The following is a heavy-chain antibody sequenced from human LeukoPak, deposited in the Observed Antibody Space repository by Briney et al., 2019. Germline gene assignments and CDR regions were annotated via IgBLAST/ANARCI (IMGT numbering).Heavy chain of an antibody. CDR2: IYSGGST. Sequence: GGSLRLSCAASGFTVSSNYMSWVRQAPGKGLEWVSVIYSGGSTYYADSVKGRFTISRDNSKNTLYLQMNSLRAEDTAVYYCASGYCTNDVCYTGGFDYWGQGTLVTVSS. CDR3: ASGYCTNDVCYTGGFDY. CDR1: GFTVSSNY. J-gene: IGHJ4*02. D-gene: IGHD2-8*01. V-gene: IGHV3-66*02.